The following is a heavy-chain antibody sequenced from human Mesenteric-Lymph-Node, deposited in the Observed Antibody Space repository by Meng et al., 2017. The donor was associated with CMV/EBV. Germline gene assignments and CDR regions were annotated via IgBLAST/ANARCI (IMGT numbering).Heavy chain of an antibody. Sequence: GGSLRLSCAASGFTFTIYAMTWVRQAPGKGLEWVSGISSSSSYIYYADSVKGRFTISRDNAKNSLYLQMNSLRAEDTAVYYCARAGSSSIGMDVWGQGTTVTVSS. D-gene: IGHD6-6*01. CDR3: ARAGSSSIGMDV. CDR1: GFTFTIYA. J-gene: IGHJ6*02. CDR2: ISSSSSYI. V-gene: IGHV3-21*01.